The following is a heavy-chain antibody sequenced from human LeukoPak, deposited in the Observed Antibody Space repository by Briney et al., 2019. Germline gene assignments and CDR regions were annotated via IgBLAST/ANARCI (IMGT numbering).Heavy chain of an antibody. J-gene: IGHJ4*02. Sequence: GGSLRLSCAASGFTVSSNYMSWVRQAPGKGLEWVSVIYSGGSTYYADSVKGRFTISRDNSKNTLYLQMNSLGAEETAVYYCARGGWVRAMAIDYWGQGTLVTVSS. CDR2: IYSGGST. CDR1: GFTVSSNY. CDR3: ARGGWVRAMAIDY. V-gene: IGHV3-53*01. D-gene: IGHD5-18*01.